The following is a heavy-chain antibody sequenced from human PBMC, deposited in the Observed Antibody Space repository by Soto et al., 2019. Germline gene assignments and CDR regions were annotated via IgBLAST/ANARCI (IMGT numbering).Heavy chain of an antibody. CDR2: ISSSSFTL. V-gene: IGHV3-48*02. CDR3: ATEKGGQPN. CDR1: GFIFGSYT. J-gene: IGHJ4*02. Sequence: GGSLILSCAASGFIFGSYTMNWVRQAPGKGLEWVSSISSSSFTLYYADSVKGRFSISRDNAKNSLYLQMNSLRDEDTAVYYCATEKGGQPNWGQGTLVPVSS.